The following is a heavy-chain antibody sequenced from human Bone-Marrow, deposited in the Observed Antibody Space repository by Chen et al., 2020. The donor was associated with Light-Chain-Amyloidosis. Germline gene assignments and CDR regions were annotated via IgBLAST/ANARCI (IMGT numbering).Heavy chain of an antibody. V-gene: IGHV3-30*18. CDR3: AKDGLLLFGEPGDH. D-gene: IGHD3-22*01. CDR1: GFSFSSYG. CDR2: MSYDGSTT. Sequence: QVQLVESGGGMVQPGRSLRLSCAASGFSFSSYGMHWVRQAPGKGLEWIAVMSYDGSTTHYAASVKGRFIISRDTFQSALYLQMNRLRVDDTAVYYCAKDGLLLFGEPGDHWGQGTLVTVSS. J-gene: IGHJ5*02.